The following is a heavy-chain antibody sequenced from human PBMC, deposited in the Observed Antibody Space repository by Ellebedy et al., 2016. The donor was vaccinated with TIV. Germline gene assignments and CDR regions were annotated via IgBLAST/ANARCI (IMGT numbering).Heavy chain of an antibody. CDR3: ARGQFRSGWYGEVQTHFDQ. Sequence: SETLSLXXAVYGGSFSGYYWSWIRQPPGKGLEWIGEINHSGSTNYNSSLKSRVTISVDTSKNQVSLQVDSVTAADSAVYYCARGQFRSGWYGEVQTHFDQWGQGTLVTVS. J-gene: IGHJ4*02. D-gene: IGHD6-19*01. CDR1: GGSFSGYY. V-gene: IGHV4-34*01. CDR2: INHSGST.